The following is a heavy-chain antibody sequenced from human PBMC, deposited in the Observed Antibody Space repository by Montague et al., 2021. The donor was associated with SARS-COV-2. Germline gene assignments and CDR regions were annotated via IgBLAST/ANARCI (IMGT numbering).Heavy chain of an antibody. Sequence: SETLSLTCTVSGGSISSYYWSWIRQPPGEGLEWIANIYYSGSTXXXPSXXXRVTISVGTSKNQFSLKLSSVTAADTAVNYCARGPDHYDFWSGYYYYMDVWGKGTTVTVSS. V-gene: IGHV4-59*01. CDR3: ARGPDHYDFWSGYYYYMDV. D-gene: IGHD3-3*01. CDR1: GGSISSYY. CDR2: IYYSGST. J-gene: IGHJ6*03.